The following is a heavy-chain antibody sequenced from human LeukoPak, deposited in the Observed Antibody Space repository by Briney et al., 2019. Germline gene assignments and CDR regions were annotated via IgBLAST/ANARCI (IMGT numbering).Heavy chain of an antibody. CDR3: ARGRPGISSSWSGAFDI. CDR2: ISAYNSNT. V-gene: IGHV1-18*01. CDR1: GYTFTSYG. D-gene: IGHD6-13*01. J-gene: IGHJ3*02. Sequence: ASVKVSCKASGYTFTSYGISWVRQAPGQGLEWMGWISAYNSNTNYAQKFQGRVTITADESTSTAYMELSSLRSEDTAVYYCARGRPGISSSWSGAFDIWGQGTMVTVSS.